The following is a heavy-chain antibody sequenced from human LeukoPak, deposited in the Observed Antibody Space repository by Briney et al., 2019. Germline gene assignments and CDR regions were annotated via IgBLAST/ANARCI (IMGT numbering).Heavy chain of an antibody. J-gene: IGHJ3*01. CDR2: IVVSRGNT. D-gene: IGHD3-22*01. Sequence: GASVKVSCKASGFTFTSSAVQWVRQARGERLEWIGCIVVSRGNTNYTQKLQESVTITRDMSTSLVYMELSSLRSEDTAVYYCAAEAAYYYDSRDAFDVWGQGTMVTVSS. CDR3: AAEAAYYYDSRDAFDV. CDR1: GFTFTSSA. V-gene: IGHV1-58*01.